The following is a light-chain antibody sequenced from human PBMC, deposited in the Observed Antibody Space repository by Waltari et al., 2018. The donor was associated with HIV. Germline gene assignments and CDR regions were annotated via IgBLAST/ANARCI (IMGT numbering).Light chain of an antibody. V-gene: IGKV3-15*01. Sequence: IVMTQSPATLSVSPGERATLSCRASQSVSNKLACYQQKPGQAPRLLMYDASTRVTGIPARFSGSGARTDFTLTISSLQSGDFAIYYCQQYNNWLTFGGGTKVEIK. CDR2: DAS. CDR3: QQYNNWLT. J-gene: IGKJ4*01. CDR1: QSVSNK.